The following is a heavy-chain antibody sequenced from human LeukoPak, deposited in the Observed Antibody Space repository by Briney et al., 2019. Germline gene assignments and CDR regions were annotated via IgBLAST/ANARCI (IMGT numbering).Heavy chain of an antibody. CDR3: ARVAITMVRGVIITLPFGY. CDR2: ISAYNGNT. Sequence: ASVKVSCKASGYTFTSYGISWVRQAPGQGLEWMGWISAYNGNTNYAQKLQGRVTMTTDTSTSTAYMELRSLRSDDTAVYYCARVAITMVRGVIITLPFGYWGQGTLVTVSS. CDR1: GYTFTSYG. D-gene: IGHD3-10*01. J-gene: IGHJ4*02. V-gene: IGHV1-18*01.